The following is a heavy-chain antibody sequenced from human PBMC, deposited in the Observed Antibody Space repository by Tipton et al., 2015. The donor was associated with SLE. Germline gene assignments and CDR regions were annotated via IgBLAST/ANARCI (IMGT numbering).Heavy chain of an antibody. V-gene: IGHV3-21*01. D-gene: IGHD6-13*01. J-gene: IGHJ4*02. Sequence: SLRLSCAASGFTVSSNYMSWVRQAPGKGLEWVSSISSSSSYIYYADSVKGRFTISRDNAKNSLYLQMNSLRAEDTAVYYCARDVIAAAGALDYWGQGTLVTVSS. CDR2: ISSSSSYI. CDR3: ARDVIAAAGALDY. CDR1: GFTVSSNY.